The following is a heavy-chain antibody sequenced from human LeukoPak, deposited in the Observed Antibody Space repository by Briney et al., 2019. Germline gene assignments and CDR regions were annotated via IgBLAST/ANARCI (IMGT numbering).Heavy chain of an antibody. CDR3: ASHRGYCSGGTCYSAFFDY. CDR2: ISDSGDNT. V-gene: IGHV3-23*01. J-gene: IGHJ4*02. D-gene: IGHD2-15*01. CDR1: EFAFGSYA. Sequence: GGSLRLSCAASEFAFGSYATTWVRQAPGKGPEWVAAISDSGDNTYYTESMRGRFTISRDNSKNTLYLQMNSLRAEETAVYYCASHRGYCSGGTCYSAFFDYWGQGTLVTVSS.